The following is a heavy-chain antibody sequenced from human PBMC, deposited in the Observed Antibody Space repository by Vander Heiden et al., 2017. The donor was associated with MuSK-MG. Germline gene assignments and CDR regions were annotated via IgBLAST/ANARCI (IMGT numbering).Heavy chain of an antibody. CDR3: AKRGVDILTGSDY. Sequence: EVQLLESGGGLVQPGGSLRLSCAASGFTFSSYAMSWVRQAPGKGLEWVSGISGSGGSTYYADALKGRFTISRDNSKNTMYLQLNSLRAEDTAVYYCAKRGVDILTGSDYWGQGTLVTVSS. CDR2: ISGSGGST. CDR1: GFTFSSYA. J-gene: IGHJ4*02. V-gene: IGHV3-23*01. D-gene: IGHD3-9*01.